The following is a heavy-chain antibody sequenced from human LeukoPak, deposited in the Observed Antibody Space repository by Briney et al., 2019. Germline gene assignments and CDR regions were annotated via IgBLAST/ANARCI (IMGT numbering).Heavy chain of an antibody. CDR2: ISGSGGST. CDR1: GFTFSSYA. CDR3: AKDESPYYDSSGLDDY. J-gene: IGHJ4*02. V-gene: IGHV3-23*01. D-gene: IGHD3-22*01. Sequence: GWSLRLSCAASGFTFSSYAMSWVRHAPGKGLEWVSAISGSGGSTYYADSVKGRFTISRDNSKNTLYLQMNSLRAEDTAVYYCAKDESPYYDSSGLDDYWGQGTLVTVSS.